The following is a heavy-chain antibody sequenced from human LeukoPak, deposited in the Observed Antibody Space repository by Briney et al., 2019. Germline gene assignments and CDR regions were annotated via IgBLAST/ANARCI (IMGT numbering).Heavy chain of an antibody. J-gene: IGHJ4*02. CDR2: IIPIFGTA. Sequence: TVTVSCKASGGAFSSYAISWVRQAPGQGLEWMGGIIPIFGTANYPQKFQGGATITTAESTSTAYMELSRLSSEATAVYYCAREGDGYNFGYWGQGTLVTVSS. CDR1: GGAFSSYA. V-gene: IGHV1-69*05. CDR3: AREGDGYNFGY. D-gene: IGHD5-24*01.